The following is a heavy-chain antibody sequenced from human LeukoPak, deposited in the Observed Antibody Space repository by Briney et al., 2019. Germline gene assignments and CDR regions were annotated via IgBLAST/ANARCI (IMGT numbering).Heavy chain of an antibody. CDR2: ISGSGGST. V-gene: IGHV3-23*01. CDR1: GFTFSSSD. J-gene: IGHJ5*02. D-gene: IGHD6-19*01. CDR3: AKDSGVPWLVRTVEDWFDP. Sequence: PGGSLRLSCAASGFTFSSSDLSWVRQAPEKGLEWVSGISGSGGSTYYADSVKGRFTISRDNSKNTLYLQMNSLRAEDTAVYYCAKDSGVPWLVRTVEDWFDPWGQGTLVTVSS.